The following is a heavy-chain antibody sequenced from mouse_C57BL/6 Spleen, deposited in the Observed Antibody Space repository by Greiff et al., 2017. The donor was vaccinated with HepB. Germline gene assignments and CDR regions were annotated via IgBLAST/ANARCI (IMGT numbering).Heavy chain of an antibody. Sequence: QVQLQQSGAELARPGASVKLSCKASGYTFTSYGISWVKQRTGQGLEWIGEIYPRSGNAYYNEKFKGKATLTADKSSSTAYMELRSLTSEDSAVYFCARRGYSNPFAYWGQGTLVTVSA. V-gene: IGHV1-81*01. J-gene: IGHJ3*01. CDR3: ARRGYSNPFAY. CDR2: IYPRSGNA. CDR1: GYTFTSYG. D-gene: IGHD2-5*01.